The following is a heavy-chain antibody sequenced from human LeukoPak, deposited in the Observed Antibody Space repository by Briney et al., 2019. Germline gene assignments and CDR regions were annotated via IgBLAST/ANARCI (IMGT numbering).Heavy chain of an antibody. V-gene: IGHV4-38-2*02. CDR1: GYSISSGYY. D-gene: IGHD2-2*01. J-gene: IGHJ4*02. CDR2: IYHSGST. Sequence: PSETLSLTCTVSGYSISSGYYWGWIRQPPGKGLEWIGSIYHSGSTYYNPSLKSRVTISVDTSKNQFSLKLSSVTAADTAVYYCARQRAPAFDYWGQGTLVTVSS. CDR3: ARQRAPAFDY.